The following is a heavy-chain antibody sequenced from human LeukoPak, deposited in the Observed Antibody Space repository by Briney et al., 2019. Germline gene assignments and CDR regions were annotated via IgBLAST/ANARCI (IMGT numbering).Heavy chain of an antibody. CDR1: GFTFSSYA. D-gene: IGHD3-22*01. CDR2: ISGGSGST. Sequence: GGSLRLSCAASGFTFSSYAMIWVRQAPGKGLAWVSTISGGSGSTYCADSVKGRFTISRDNSKNTLYLQMNSLRDGDTAVYYCAKHRFESGGYHSTDWGQGTLVTVSS. J-gene: IGHJ4*02. CDR3: AKHRFESGGYHSTD. V-gene: IGHV3-23*01.